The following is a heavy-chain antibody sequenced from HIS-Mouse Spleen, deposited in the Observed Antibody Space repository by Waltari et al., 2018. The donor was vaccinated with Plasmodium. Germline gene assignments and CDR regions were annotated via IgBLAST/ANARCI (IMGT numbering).Heavy chain of an antibody. CDR3: ARLYYDFWSGYYPYGMDV. J-gene: IGHJ6*02. V-gene: IGHV3-30*04. CDR1: GFTFSRLA. Sequence: QVQLVESGGGVVQPGRSLRLSCAASGFTFSRLAMDWVRQAPGKGLEWVAFISYDGSNKYYADSVKGRFTISRDNSKNTLYLQMNSLRAEDTAVYYCARLYYDFWSGYYPYGMDVWGQGTTVTVSS. D-gene: IGHD3-3*01. CDR2: ISYDGSNK.